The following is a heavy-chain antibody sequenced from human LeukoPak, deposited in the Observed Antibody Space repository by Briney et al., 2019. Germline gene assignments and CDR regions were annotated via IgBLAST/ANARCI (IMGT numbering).Heavy chain of an antibody. CDR2: IYYSGST. V-gene: IGHV4-39*07. D-gene: IGHD2-2*01. J-gene: IGHJ6*03. CDR1: GGSMTSGSYY. CDR3: AREVYCSSTSCLYYYYYMDV. Sequence: SETLSLTCTVSGGSMTSGSYYWGWIRQSPGKGLEGVGSIYYSGSTYYNPSLKSRVTISVDTSKNQFSLKLSSVTAADTAVYYCAREVYCSSTSCLYYYYYMDVWGKGTTVTVSS.